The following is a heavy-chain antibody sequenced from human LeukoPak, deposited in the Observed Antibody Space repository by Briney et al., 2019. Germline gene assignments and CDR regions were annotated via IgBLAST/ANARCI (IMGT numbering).Heavy chain of an antibody. CDR2: INPNSGGT. Sequence: ASVKVSCKASGYTFTGYYMHWVRQAPGQGLEWMGWINPNSGGTNYAQKFQGRVTMTRDTSISTAYMELSRLRSDDTAVYYCARTYNYGVHPHDYWGQGTLVTVSS. D-gene: IGHD4-17*01. V-gene: IGHV1-2*02. J-gene: IGHJ4*02. CDR3: ARTYNYGVHPHDY. CDR1: GYTFTGYY.